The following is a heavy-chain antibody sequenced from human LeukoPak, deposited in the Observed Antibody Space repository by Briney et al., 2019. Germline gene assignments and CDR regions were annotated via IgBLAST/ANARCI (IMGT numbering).Heavy chain of an antibody. Sequence: GRSLRLSSAASGSTFSSYAMHWVRQAPGKGLEWVAVISYDGSNKYYADSVKGRFTISRDNSKNTLYLQMNSLRAEDTAVYYCASGGFGELTDAFDIWGQGTMVTVSS. V-gene: IGHV3-30*04. CDR2: ISYDGSNK. CDR1: GSTFSSYA. J-gene: IGHJ3*02. CDR3: ASGGFGELTDAFDI. D-gene: IGHD3-10*01.